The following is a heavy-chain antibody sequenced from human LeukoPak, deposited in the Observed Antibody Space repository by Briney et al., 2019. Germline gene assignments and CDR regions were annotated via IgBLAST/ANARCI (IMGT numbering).Heavy chain of an antibody. Sequence: ASVKVSCKASGYTFTSYYMHWVRQAPGQGLGWMGIINPSGGSTSYAQKFQGGVTMTRDTSTSTVYMELSSLRSEDTAVYYCARNSLPNYDILTGYLQPADYWGQGTLVTVSS. V-gene: IGHV1-46*01. CDR1: GYTFTSYY. D-gene: IGHD3-9*01. CDR2: INPSGGST. J-gene: IGHJ4*02. CDR3: ARNSLPNYDILTGYLQPADY.